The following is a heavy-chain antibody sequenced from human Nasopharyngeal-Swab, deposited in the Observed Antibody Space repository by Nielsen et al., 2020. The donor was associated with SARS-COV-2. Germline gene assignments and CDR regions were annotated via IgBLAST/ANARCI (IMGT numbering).Heavy chain of an antibody. V-gene: IGHV4-61*02. CDR3: ARDRVVVAATWFDY. J-gene: IGHJ4*02. CDR2: IYTSGST. D-gene: IGHD2-15*01. CDR1: GGSISSGDYY. Sequence: SETLSLTCTVSGGSISSGDYYWSWIRQPPGKGLEWIGRIYTSGSTNYNPSLKSRVTMSVDTSKNQFSLKLSSVTAADTAVYYCARDRVVVAATWFDYWGQGTLVTVSS.